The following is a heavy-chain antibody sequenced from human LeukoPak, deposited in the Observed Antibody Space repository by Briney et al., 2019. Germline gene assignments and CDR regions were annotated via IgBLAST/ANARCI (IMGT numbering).Heavy chain of an antibody. V-gene: IGHV1-2*02. Sequence: GASVKVSCKASGYTVTGYYMRWVRQAPGQGLEWMGWINPNSGGRNYAQKFQGRVTMTRDTCISTAYMELSRLRSDDTAVYYCASWRFNYYDSSQAYWGQGTLVTVSS. CDR2: INPNSGGR. D-gene: IGHD3-22*01. J-gene: IGHJ4*02. CDR3: ASWRFNYYDSSQAY. CDR1: GYTVTGYY.